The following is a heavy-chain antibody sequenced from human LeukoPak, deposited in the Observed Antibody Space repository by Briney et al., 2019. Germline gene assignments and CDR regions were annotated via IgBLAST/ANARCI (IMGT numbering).Heavy chain of an antibody. Sequence: GGSLRLSCAASGFTFSSYAMSWVRQAPGKGLEWVSAISGSGGSTYYADSVKGRFTISRDNSKNTLYLQMNSLRSDDTAVYYCARDLPRWFGELLYAGYFDYWGQGTLVTVSS. J-gene: IGHJ4*02. V-gene: IGHV3-23*01. D-gene: IGHD3-10*01. CDR1: GFTFSSYA. CDR2: ISGSGGST. CDR3: ARDLPRWFGELLYAGYFDY.